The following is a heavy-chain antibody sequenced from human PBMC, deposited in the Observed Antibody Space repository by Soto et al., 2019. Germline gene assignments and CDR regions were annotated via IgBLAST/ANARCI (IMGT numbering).Heavy chain of an antibody. CDR2: IYYSGST. V-gene: IGHV4-59*01. CDR1: GGSISSYY. Sequence: SETLSLTCTVSGGSISSYYWSWIRQPPGKGLEWIGYIYYSGSTNYNPSLKSRDTISVDTSKNQFSLKLSSVTAADTAVYYCARYGSGSYHDYWGQGTLVTVSS. J-gene: IGHJ4*02. D-gene: IGHD3-10*01. CDR3: ARYGSGSYHDY.